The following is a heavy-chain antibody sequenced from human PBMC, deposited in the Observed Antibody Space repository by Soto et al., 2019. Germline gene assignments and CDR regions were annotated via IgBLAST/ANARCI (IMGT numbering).Heavy chain of an antibody. CDR1: GFTFSSYG. Sequence: PGGSLRLSCEASGFTFSSYGMHWVRQAPGKGLEWVAVVSYDGSNKNYADSVKGRFTISRDNSKNTLYLQMNSLRAEDTAVYYCAKDTYYYGTTGYYIFDNWGKGTLVTVSS. CDR3: AKDTYYYGTTGYYIFDN. D-gene: IGHD3-22*01. J-gene: IGHJ4*02. V-gene: IGHV3-30*18. CDR2: VSYDGSNK.